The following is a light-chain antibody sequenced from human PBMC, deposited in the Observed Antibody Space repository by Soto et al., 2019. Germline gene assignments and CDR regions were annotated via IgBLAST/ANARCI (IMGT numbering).Light chain of an antibody. J-gene: IGKJ5*01. CDR2: ATS. V-gene: IGKV1-39*01. Sequence: ILLTQSPSSLSASVGDRVNITCRASQTVSSYLNWYQQKPGTVPKLLIYATSNLQSGVPSRFSGRGFGTDFTLTISSLQPEDFATYYCQQSFTTPSFGQGTRLEIK. CDR1: QTVSSY. CDR3: QQSFTTPS.